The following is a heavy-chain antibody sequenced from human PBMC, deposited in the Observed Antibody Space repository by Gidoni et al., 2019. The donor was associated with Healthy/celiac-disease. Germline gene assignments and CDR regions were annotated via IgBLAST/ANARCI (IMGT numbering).Heavy chain of an antibody. CDR2: IYYSGST. CDR1: GGSISSSSYY. CDR3: ARVFGGYPPDY. Sequence: QLQLQESGPGLVKPSETLSLTCTVSGGSISSSSYYWGWIRQPPGKGLEWIGSIYYSGSTYYNPSLKSRVTISVDTSKNQFSLKLSSVTAADTAVYYCARVFGGYPPDYWGQGTLVTVSS. V-gene: IGHV4-39*07. J-gene: IGHJ4*02. D-gene: IGHD2-15*01.